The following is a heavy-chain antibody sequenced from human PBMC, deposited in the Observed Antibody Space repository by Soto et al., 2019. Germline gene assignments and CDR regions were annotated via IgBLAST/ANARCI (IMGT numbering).Heavy chain of an antibody. V-gene: IGHV1-69*01. Sequence: QVPLVQSGAEVKKPGSSVKVSCKASGGTFSSYAIYWVRQAPGQGLEWMGGIIPIFATTNYAQKFQGRVTITADESTSTAYMELSSLRSDDTAVYYCARNGRGVKDFQHWGQGTLVTVSS. J-gene: IGHJ1*01. D-gene: IGHD3-10*01. CDR2: IIPIFATT. CDR3: ARNGRGVKDFQH. CDR1: GGTFSSYA.